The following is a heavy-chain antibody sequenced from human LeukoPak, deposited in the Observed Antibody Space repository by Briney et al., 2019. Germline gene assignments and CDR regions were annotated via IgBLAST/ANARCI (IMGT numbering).Heavy chain of an antibody. V-gene: IGHV3-53*01. CDR2: ISSGSST. D-gene: IGHD3-22*01. CDR3: ARRRSKAYEN. Sequence: PGGSLGLSCAASGFTVSSHYMTWVRQAPGKGLEWVSLISSGSSTYYADSVKGRFTISRDNSKNTLYLQLNSLRADDTAVYYCARRRSKAYENWGQGTLVTVSS. J-gene: IGHJ4*02. CDR1: GFTVSSHY.